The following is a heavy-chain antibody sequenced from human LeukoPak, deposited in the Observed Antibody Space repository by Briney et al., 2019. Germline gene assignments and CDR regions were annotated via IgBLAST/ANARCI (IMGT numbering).Heavy chain of an antibody. CDR1: GFTFSKYS. D-gene: IGHD3-3*01. J-gene: IGHJ6*03. V-gene: IGHV3-48*01. Sequence: PGGSLRLSCAASGFTFSKYSMHWVRQAPGKGLEWVSYISSNGSSVQYADSVKGRFTFSRDNAKNSLYLQMNSLRAEDTAVYYCARDGYDFWSGSIYYYFYMDVWGKGTTVTVSS. CDR3: ARDGYDFWSGSIYYYFYMDV. CDR2: ISSNGSSV.